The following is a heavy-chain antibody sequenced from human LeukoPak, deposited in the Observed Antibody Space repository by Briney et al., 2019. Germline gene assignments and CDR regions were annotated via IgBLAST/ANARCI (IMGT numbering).Heavy chain of an antibody. CDR3: ARYNSGYDS. Sequence: GGSLRLPCAASGFTFSSYAMSWVRQAPGKGLEWVSGISGSGGRTYYADSYADSVKGRFTISRDNSKNTLYLQMNSLRAEDTAVYYCARYNSGYDSWGQGTLVTVSS. J-gene: IGHJ4*02. CDR1: GFTFSSYA. V-gene: IGHV3-23*01. D-gene: IGHD5-12*01. CDR2: ISGSGGRT.